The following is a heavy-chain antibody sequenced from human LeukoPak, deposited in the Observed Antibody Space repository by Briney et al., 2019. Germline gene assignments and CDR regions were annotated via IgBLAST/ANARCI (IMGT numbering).Heavy chain of an antibody. J-gene: IGHJ4*02. CDR1: GFTFDDYA. Sequence: GGSLRLSCAASGFTFDDYAMHWVRRAPGKGLEWVSGISWNSGSIGYADSVKGRFTISRDNAKNSLYLQMNSLRAEDTALYYCAKDLYYDILTGPSFDYWGQGTLVTVSS. CDR3: AKDLYYDILTGPSFDY. D-gene: IGHD3-9*01. V-gene: IGHV3-9*01. CDR2: ISWNSGSI.